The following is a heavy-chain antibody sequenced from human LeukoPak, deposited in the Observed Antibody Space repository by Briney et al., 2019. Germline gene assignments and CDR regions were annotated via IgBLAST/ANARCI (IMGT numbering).Heavy chain of an antibody. Sequence: SETLSLTCTVSGGSISSSSYYWGWIRQPPGKGLEWIGTIYYSGSTYYNPSLKSRVTISLDTSKNQLSLKLSSVTAADTAVCYCAGQDFTSSHCYDVRYFDFWGQGTLGPVSS. D-gene: IGHD2-2*01. CDR2: IYYSGST. J-gene: IGHJ4*03. CDR1: GGSISSSSYY. V-gene: IGHV4-39*01. CDR3: AGQDFTSSHCYDVRYFDF.